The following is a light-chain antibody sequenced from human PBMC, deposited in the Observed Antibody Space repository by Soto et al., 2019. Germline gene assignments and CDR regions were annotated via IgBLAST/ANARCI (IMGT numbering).Light chain of an antibody. CDR1: SSDVGGYNY. Sequence: QSVLTQPASVSGSPGQSITISCTGTSSDVGGYNYVSWYQQHPGKAPKFMIYDVSNRPSGDSNRFSGSKSGNTASLTISGFQAEDEADYYCCSYAGGRSPYLFGTGTKVT. CDR3: CSYAGGRSPYL. J-gene: IGLJ1*01. V-gene: IGLV2-14*01. CDR2: DVS.